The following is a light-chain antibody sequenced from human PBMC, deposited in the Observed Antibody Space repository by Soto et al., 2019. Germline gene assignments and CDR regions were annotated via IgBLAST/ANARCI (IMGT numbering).Light chain of an antibody. J-gene: IGKJ2*01. CDR2: GTS. V-gene: IGKV3-20*01. Sequence: EIVLTQSPGTLSLSPGERATLSCRASQSVSSSYLAWYQQKPGQAPRLLIYGTSSRATAIPDRFSGSGSGTDFTLTISRLEPEDFAVYYCQHYDGSPRTFGQGTKLEI. CDR1: QSVSSSY. CDR3: QHYDGSPRT.